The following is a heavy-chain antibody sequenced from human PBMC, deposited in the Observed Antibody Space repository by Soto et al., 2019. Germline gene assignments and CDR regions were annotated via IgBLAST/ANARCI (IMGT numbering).Heavy chain of an antibody. CDR2: ISYDGGNK. J-gene: IGHJ5*02. CDR1: GFSFSTYA. CDR3: ARYSVDLWSGSIKGVPNWFDP. D-gene: IGHD3-3*01. V-gene: IGHV3-30-3*01. Sequence: QVQLVESGGGVVQPGRSLRLSCAASGFSFSTYAMHWVRQAPGKGLEWVAVISYDGGNKYYADSVKGRFTISRDNSKNTLYVQMDRLRAEDTAVYYCARYSVDLWSGSIKGVPNWFDPWGQGTLVTVFS.